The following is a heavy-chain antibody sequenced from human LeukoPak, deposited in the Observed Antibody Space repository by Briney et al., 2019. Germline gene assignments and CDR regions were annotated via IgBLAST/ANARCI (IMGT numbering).Heavy chain of an antibody. CDR3: TRDYGGFDY. D-gene: IGHD4-23*01. CDR1: GFTFGDYV. Sequence: GGSLRLSCRAAGFTFGDYVMTWFRQAPGKGLEWVGFIRSKVYGGTTQYAASVKGRFIISRDDSKSIAYLQMNSLKTEETAVYYCTRDYGGFDYWGQGTLVTVSS. J-gene: IGHJ4*02. V-gene: IGHV3-49*03. CDR2: IRSKVYGGTT.